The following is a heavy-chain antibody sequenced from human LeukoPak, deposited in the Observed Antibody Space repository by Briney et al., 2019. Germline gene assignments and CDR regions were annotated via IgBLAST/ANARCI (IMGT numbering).Heavy chain of an antibody. CDR1: GYTFTGYY. CDR2: ISPNSGDT. CDR3: ARGLTYYYDSSGYYYLDY. V-gene: IGHV1-2*02. J-gene: IGHJ4*02. D-gene: IGHD3-22*01. Sequence: GASVKLSCKASGYTFTGYYMHWVRQAPGQGLEWMGWISPNSGDTDIAQKFQGRVTMTRDTSIATSYMEVDSLTSDDTAVYYCARGLTYYYDSSGYYYLDYWGQGTLVTVSS.